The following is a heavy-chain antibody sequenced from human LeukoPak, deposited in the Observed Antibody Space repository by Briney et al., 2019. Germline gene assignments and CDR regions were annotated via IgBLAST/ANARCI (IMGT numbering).Heavy chain of an antibody. D-gene: IGHD5-12*01. CDR1: GYTFTVYY. CDR2: INPNSGGT. V-gene: IGHV1-2*02. Sequence: ASVKVSCKASGYTFTVYYMHWVRQAPGQGLEWMGWINPNSGGTNYAQKFQGRVTMTSDTSISTAYIELSRLRSNDTAVYYCARVYRWLHPNDAFDIWGRGTMVTVSS. J-gene: IGHJ3*02. CDR3: ARVYRWLHPNDAFDI.